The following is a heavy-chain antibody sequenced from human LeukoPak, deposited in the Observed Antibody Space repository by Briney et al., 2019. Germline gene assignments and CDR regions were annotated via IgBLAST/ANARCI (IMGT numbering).Heavy chain of an antibody. V-gene: IGHV5-10-1*01. CDR1: GYSFTSYW. CDR2: IDPSDSYT. Sequence: GESLKISFKGSGYSFTSYWHSWGRQMPGKGLEWMVRIDPSDSYTNYSPSFQGHVTISADKSISTAYLQWSSLKASDTAMYYCSDSGSYYDLYYFDYWGQGTLVTVSS. D-gene: IGHD3-10*01. CDR3: SDSGSYYDLYYFDY. J-gene: IGHJ4*02.